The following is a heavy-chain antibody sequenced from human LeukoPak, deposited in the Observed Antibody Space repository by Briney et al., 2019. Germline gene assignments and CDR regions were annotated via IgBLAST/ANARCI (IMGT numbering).Heavy chain of an antibody. J-gene: IGHJ5*02. CDR3: ARALPFAPQVVVAANPRNWFDP. V-gene: IGHV4-38-2*02. CDR2: IYHSGTT. D-gene: IGHD2-15*01. CDR1: GYSISSGFI. Sequence: SETLSLTCSVSGYSISSGFIWGWIRQPPGKGLEWIGSIYHSGTTYYNPSLKSRVTISVDTSKNQFSLKLSSVTAADTAVYYCARALPFAPQVVVAANPRNWFDPWGQGTLVTVSS.